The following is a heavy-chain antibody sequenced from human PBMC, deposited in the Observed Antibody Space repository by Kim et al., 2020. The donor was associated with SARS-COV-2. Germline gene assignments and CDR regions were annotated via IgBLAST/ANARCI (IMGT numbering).Heavy chain of an antibody. V-gene: IGHV4-31*03. D-gene: IGHD3-10*01. Sequence: SETLSLTCTVSGGSISSGGYYWSWIRQHPGKGLEWIGYIYYSGSTYYNPSLKSRVTISVDTSKNQFSLKLSSVTAADTAVYYCARGWYYGSGSPWGNWFDPWGQGTLVTVSS. CDR1: GGSISSGGYY. CDR3: ARGWYYGSGSPWGNWFDP. CDR2: IYYSGST. J-gene: IGHJ5*02.